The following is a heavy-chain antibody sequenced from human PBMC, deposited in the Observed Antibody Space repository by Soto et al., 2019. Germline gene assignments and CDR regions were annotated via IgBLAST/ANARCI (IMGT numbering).Heavy chain of an antibody. CDR1: GVTLGSYG. Sequence: GGSLGLSCAASGVTLGSYGMHGVRQAPGKGLEWVAVIWYDGSNKYYADSVKGRFTISRDNSKNTLYLQMNSLRAEDTAVYYCARAGLHYYDSSGYYWNAFDIWGQGTMVTVSS. D-gene: IGHD3-22*01. J-gene: IGHJ3*02. CDR2: IWYDGSNK. CDR3: ARAGLHYYDSSGYYWNAFDI. V-gene: IGHV3-33*01.